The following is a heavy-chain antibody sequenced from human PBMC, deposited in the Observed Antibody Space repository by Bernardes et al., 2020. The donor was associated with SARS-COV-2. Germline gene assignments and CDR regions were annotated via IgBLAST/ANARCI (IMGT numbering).Heavy chain of an antibody. D-gene: IGHD6-13*01. Sequence: GGSLRLSCAASGFTFSSYGMHWVRQAPGKGLEWVAVISYDGSNKYYADSVKGRFTISRDNSKNTLYLQMNSLRAEDTAVYYCAKAGAIAAAGTFDYWGQGTLVTVSS. CDR2: ISYDGSNK. V-gene: IGHV3-30*18. CDR3: AKAGAIAAAGTFDY. CDR1: GFTFSSYG. J-gene: IGHJ4*02.